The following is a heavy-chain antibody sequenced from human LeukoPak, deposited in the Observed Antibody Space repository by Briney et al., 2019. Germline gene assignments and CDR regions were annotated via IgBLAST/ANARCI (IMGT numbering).Heavy chain of an antibody. CDR3: ARRGVVVPEYYFDY. J-gene: IGHJ4*02. CDR1: GFTFSSYW. CDR2: IKQDGSEK. Sequence: PGGSLRLSCAASGFTFSSYWMSWVRQAPGKGLEWMANIKQDGSEKYYVDSVKGRFTISRDNAKNSLYLQMNSLRAEDTAVYYCARRGVVVPEYYFDYWGQGTLVTVSS. D-gene: IGHD2-15*01. V-gene: IGHV3-7*01.